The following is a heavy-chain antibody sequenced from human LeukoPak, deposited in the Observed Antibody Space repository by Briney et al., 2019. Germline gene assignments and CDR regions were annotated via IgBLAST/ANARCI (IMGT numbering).Heavy chain of an antibody. V-gene: IGHV4-34*01. D-gene: IGHD6-6*01. Sequence: SETLSLTCAVSGGSFSGFYWSWIRQPPGGGQEWIADINHSGTTNYNPSLKSRVTISVDTSKNQFSLNLKSMTAADTAVYYCTRQYSSSYYSDYWGQGTLVTVSS. CDR2: INHSGTT. J-gene: IGHJ4*02. CDR1: GGSFSGFY. CDR3: TRQYSSSYYSDY.